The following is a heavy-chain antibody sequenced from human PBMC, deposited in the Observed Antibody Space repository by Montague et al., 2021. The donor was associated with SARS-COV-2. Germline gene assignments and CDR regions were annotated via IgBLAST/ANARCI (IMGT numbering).Heavy chain of an antibody. CDR1: GFTFDDYA. Sequence: SLRPSCAASGFTFDDYAMHWVRQAPGKGLEWVSGISWKSGSIAYADSVKGRFTISRDNAKNSLYLQMNSLRAEDTALYYCAKVMREDYYDSSGSPDAFDIWGQGTMVTVSS. CDR2: ISWKSGSI. D-gene: IGHD3-22*01. CDR3: AKVMREDYYDSSGSPDAFDI. V-gene: IGHV3-9*01. J-gene: IGHJ3*02.